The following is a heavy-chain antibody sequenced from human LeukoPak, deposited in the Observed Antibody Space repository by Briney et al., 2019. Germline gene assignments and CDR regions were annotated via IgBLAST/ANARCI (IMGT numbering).Heavy chain of an antibody. Sequence: GGSLRLSCAASGFTFSRNWMSWVRQAPGKGLEWVSVIYSGGSTYYADSVKGRFTISRDNSKNSLYLQMNSLRAEDTAVYYCAASIAVAATDYWGQGTLVTVSS. CDR3: AASIAVAATDY. J-gene: IGHJ4*02. CDR1: GFTFSRNW. V-gene: IGHV3-66*01. CDR2: IYSGGST. D-gene: IGHD6-19*01.